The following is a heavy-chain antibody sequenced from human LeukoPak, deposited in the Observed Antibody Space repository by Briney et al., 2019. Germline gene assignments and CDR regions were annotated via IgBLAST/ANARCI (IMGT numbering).Heavy chain of an antibody. CDR3: ATGGRPSYYYYGMDV. CDR1: GGTFSSYA. CDR2: IIPIFGTA. D-gene: IGHD1-14*01. J-gene: IGHJ6*02. V-gene: IGHV1-69*13. Sequence: SVKVSCKASGGTFSSYAISWVRRAPGQGLEWMGGIIPIFGTANYAQKFQGRVTITADESTSTAYMELSSLRSEDTAVYYCATGGRPSYYYYGMDVWGQGTTVTVSS.